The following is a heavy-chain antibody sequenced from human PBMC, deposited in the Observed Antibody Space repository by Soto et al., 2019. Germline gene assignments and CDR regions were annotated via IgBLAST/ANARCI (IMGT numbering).Heavy chain of an antibody. Sequence: KPGGSLRLSCAASGFTFSSYSMNWVRQAPGKGLEWVSSISSSSSYIYYADSVKGRFTISRDNAKNSLYLQMNSLRAEDTAVYYCARDLWVGYCSGGSCSLTPDYYYYYGMDVWGQGTTVTVSS. D-gene: IGHD2-15*01. CDR1: GFTFSSYS. CDR2: ISSSSSYI. J-gene: IGHJ6*02. V-gene: IGHV3-21*01. CDR3: ARDLWVGYCSGGSCSLTPDYYYYYGMDV.